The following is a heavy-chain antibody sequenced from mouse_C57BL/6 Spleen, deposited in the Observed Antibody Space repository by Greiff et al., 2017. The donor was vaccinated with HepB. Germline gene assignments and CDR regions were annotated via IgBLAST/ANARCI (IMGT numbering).Heavy chain of an antibody. CDR3: ARVHYYGSSSWFAY. CDR1: GFTFSDYY. CDR2: INYDGSST. V-gene: IGHV5-16*01. D-gene: IGHD1-1*01. Sequence: DVKLVESEGGLVQPGSSMKLSCTASGFTFSDYYMAWVRQVPEKGLEWVANINYDGSSTYYLDSLKSRFIISRDNAKNILYLQMSSLKSEDTATYYCARVHYYGSSSWFAYWGQGTLVTVSA. J-gene: IGHJ3*01.